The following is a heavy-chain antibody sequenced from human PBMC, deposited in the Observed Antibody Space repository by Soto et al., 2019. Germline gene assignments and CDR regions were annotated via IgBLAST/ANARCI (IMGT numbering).Heavy chain of an antibody. CDR2: IYYSGST. CDR1: GGGVGSGNYD. D-gene: IGHD2-21*02. V-gene: IGHV4-61*01. CDR3: AREPIVVVTAHFDY. Sequence: PLETRSLTGTVSGGGVGSGNYDWSCIRQPPGKGLEWMGYIYYSGSTNYNHSLKSRVTISVDTAKNQFSLKLISVTAADTAVYYCAREPIVVVTAHFDYWGQATLVTVS. J-gene: IGHJ4*02.